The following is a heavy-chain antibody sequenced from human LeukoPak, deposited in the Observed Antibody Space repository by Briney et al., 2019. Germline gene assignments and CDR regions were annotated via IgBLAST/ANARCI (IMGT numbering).Heavy chain of an antibody. CDR1: GGSFSGYY. CDR3: ARALRYDYVWGSYRWTD. J-gene: IGHJ4*02. CDR2: INHSGST. V-gene: IGHV4-34*01. Sequence: SETLSLTCAVYGGSFSGYYWSWIRQPPGKGLEWIGEINHSGSTNYNPSLKSRVTISVDTSKNQFSLKLSSVTAADTAVYYCARALRYDYVWGSYRWTDWGQGTLVTVSS. D-gene: IGHD3-16*02.